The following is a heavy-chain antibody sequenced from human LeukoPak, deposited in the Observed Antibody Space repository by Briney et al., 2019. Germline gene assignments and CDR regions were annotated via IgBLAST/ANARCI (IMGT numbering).Heavy chain of an antibody. V-gene: IGHV1-18*01. CDR3: ARLSGGQLDATHFDY. CDR1: GYTFNTYG. J-gene: IGHJ4*02. Sequence: ASVKVSCKASGYTFNTYGITWVRQAPGQGLEWMGWISGYNGKTKYAQKLQGRVTMTTDTSTSTAYMELRSLRSDDTAVYYCARLSGGQLDATHFDYWGQGTLVTVSS. D-gene: IGHD6-13*01. CDR2: ISGYNGKT.